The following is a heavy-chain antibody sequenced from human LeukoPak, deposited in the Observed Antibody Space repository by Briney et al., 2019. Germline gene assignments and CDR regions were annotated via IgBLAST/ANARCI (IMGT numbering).Heavy chain of an antibody. J-gene: IGHJ4*02. D-gene: IGHD1-1*01. CDR2: IYYSGST. CDR1: GFTFSSYSMN. V-gene: IGHV4-59*05. Sequence: PGGSLRLSCAASGFTFSSYSMNWVRQAPGKGLEWIGTIYYSGSTYYNPSLKSRVTISVDTSKNQFSLRLSSVTAPDTAVYYCARHEDRNWYFDHWGQGTLVTVSS. CDR3: ARHEDRNWYFDH.